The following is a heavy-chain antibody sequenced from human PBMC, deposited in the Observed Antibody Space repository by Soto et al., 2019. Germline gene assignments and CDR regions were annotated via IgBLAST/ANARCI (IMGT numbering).Heavy chain of an antibody. J-gene: IGHJ6*02. CDR1: GFTFSSYA. D-gene: IGHD7-27*01. V-gene: IGHV3-23*01. CDR3: AKATDAGVYYGMDV. CDR2: ISGSGGST. Sequence: EVQLLESGGGLVQPGGSLRLSCAASGFTFSSYAMSWVRQAPGKGLEWVSAISGSGGSTYYADSVKGRFTISRDNSKNTLYLQMNSLSAEDTSVYYCAKATDAGVYYGMDVWGQGTTVTVSS.